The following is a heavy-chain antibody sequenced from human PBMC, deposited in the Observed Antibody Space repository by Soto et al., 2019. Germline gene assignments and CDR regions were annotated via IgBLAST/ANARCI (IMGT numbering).Heavy chain of an antibody. CDR3: ARHQSHSSSYVDP. CDR1: GGSISSSSYY. Sequence: QLQLQESGPGLVKPSETLSLTCTVSGGSISSSSYYWGWIRQPPGKGLEWIGSIYYSGSTYYNPSLKSRVTISVDTSKNQFSLKLRSVTAADTAVYYCARHQSHSSSYVDPWGQGTLVTVSS. V-gene: IGHV4-39*01. D-gene: IGHD6-13*01. J-gene: IGHJ5*02. CDR2: IYYSGST.